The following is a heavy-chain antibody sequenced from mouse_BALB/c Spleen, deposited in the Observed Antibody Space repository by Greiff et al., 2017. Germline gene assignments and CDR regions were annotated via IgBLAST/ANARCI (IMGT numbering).Heavy chain of an antibody. V-gene: IGHV5-9-3*01. CDR2: ISSGGSYT. CDR3: ARLAYYGHPYAMDY. D-gene: IGHD2-10*01. J-gene: IGHJ4*01. CDR1: GFTFSSYA. Sequence: EVQRVESGGGLVKPGGSLKLSCAASGFTFSSYAMSWVRQTPEKRLEWVATISSGGSYTYYPDSVKGRFTISRDNAKNTLYLQMSSLRSEDTAMYYCARLAYYGHPYAMDYWGQGTSVTVSS.